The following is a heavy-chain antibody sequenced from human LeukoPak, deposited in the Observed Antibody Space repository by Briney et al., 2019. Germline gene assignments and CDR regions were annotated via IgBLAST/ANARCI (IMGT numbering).Heavy chain of an antibody. CDR3: ARDTYSNYSRGEIYYYYGMDL. V-gene: IGHV3-74*01. Sequence: GGSLRLSCAASGFTFSSYAMRWVRQAPGKGLVWVSRINSDGSSTSYADSVKGRFTISRDNAKNTLYLQMNSLRAEDTAVYYCARDTYSNYSRGEIYYYYGMDLWGQGTTVTVSS. CDR2: INSDGSST. CDR1: GFTFSSYA. D-gene: IGHD4-11*01. J-gene: IGHJ6*02.